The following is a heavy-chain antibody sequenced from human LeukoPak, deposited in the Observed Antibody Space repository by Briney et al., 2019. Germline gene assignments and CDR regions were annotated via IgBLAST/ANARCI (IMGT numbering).Heavy chain of an antibody. Sequence: GGSLRLSCAASGFTFSSYEMNWVRQAPGKGLEWVSYISSSGSTIYYADSVKGRFTISRDNAKNSLFLHLSSLRAEDTAVYYCARDQYSGSLDAFDIWGPGTMVAVSS. V-gene: IGHV3-48*03. CDR2: ISSSGSTI. J-gene: IGHJ3*02. CDR1: GFTFSSYE. D-gene: IGHD1-26*01. CDR3: ARDQYSGSLDAFDI.